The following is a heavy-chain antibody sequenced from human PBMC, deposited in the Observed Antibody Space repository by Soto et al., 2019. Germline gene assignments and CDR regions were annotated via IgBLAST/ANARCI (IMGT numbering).Heavy chain of an antibody. CDR3: ARQGGYDILTGYYNLGFYYYMDV. V-gene: IGHV4-59*08. J-gene: IGHJ6*03. Sequence: SETLSLTCTVSGGSISSYYWSWIRQPPGKGLEWIGYIYYSGSTNYNPSLKSRVTISVDTSKNQFSLKLSSVTAADTAVYYCARQGGYDILTGYYNLGFYYYMDVWGKGTTVTV. CDR1: GGSISSYY. D-gene: IGHD3-9*01. CDR2: IYYSGST.